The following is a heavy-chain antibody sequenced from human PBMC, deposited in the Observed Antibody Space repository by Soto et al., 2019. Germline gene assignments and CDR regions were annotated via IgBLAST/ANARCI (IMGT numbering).Heavy chain of an antibody. CDR2: INPSGGST. D-gene: IGHD3-22*01. CDR3: AGAFGAYSDSSGYPFDT. Sequence: ASVKVSCKASGYTFTSYYMHWVRQAPGQGLEWMGIINPSGGSTSYAQKFQGRVTMTRDTSTSTVYMELSSLRSEDTAVYYCAGAFGAYSDSSGYPFDTWGQGTLVTVSS. V-gene: IGHV1-46*01. CDR1: GYTFTSYY. J-gene: IGHJ4*02.